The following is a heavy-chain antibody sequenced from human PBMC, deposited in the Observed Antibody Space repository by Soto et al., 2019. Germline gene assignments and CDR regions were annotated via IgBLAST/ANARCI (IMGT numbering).Heavy chain of an antibody. CDR3: ARDRSIAVAGTPEGI. V-gene: IGHV3-11*01. CDR2: ISSSGSTI. D-gene: IGHD6-19*01. Sequence: GGSLRLSCAASGFTFSDYYMSWIRQAPGKGLEWVSYISSSGSTIYYADSVKGRFTISRDNAKNSLYLQMNSLRAEDTAVYYCARDRSIAVAGTPEGIWGQGTMVTVSS. J-gene: IGHJ3*02. CDR1: GFTFSDYY.